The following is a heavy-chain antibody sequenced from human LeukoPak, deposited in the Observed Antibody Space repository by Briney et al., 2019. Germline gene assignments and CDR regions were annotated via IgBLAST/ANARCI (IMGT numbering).Heavy chain of an antibody. CDR3: ARDPYSGAYGDTYYYFMDV. D-gene: IGHD1-26*01. J-gene: IGHJ6*03. CDR2: ISISTSTI. CDR1: GFTFSSHS. V-gene: IGHV3-48*04. Sequence: GGSLRLSCAASGFTFSSHSMHWVRQAPGKGLEWISYISISTSTIYYADSVKGRFTISRDNARNSLYLQMNSLTAEDTAVYYCARDPYSGAYGDTYYYFMDVWGKGTTVTISS.